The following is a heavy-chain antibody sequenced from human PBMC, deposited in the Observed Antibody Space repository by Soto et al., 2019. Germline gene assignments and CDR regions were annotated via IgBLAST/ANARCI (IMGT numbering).Heavy chain of an antibody. CDR2: IYFSGST. D-gene: IGHD6-13*01. CDR3: ARIMWGVRAAGTAGFDI. CDR1: GGSISSYY. V-gene: IGHV4-59*08. Sequence: SETLSLTCTVSGGSISSYYWSWIRQSPGKRLEWIGYIYFSGSTNYNPSLKSRVTISVDTSKNQFSLKLSSVTAADTAVYYCARIMWGVRAAGTAGFDIWGQGTMVTVSS. J-gene: IGHJ3*02.